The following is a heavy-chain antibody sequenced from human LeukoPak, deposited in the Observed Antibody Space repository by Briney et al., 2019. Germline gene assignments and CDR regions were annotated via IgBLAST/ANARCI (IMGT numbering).Heavy chain of an antibody. CDR3: ARVSAADGLGIYYNRVGATLYY. Sequence: GASVTVSCKASGYIFSNFAMTWVRQAPGQGLEWMGWINTNTGNPTYAQGFTGRFVFSLDTSVNTAYLQIRGLKAEDTAVYFCARVSAADGLGIYYNRVGATLYYWGQGTLVTVSS. J-gene: IGHJ4*02. CDR1: GYIFSNFA. CDR2: INTNTGNP. V-gene: IGHV7-4-1*02. D-gene: IGHD3-10*01.